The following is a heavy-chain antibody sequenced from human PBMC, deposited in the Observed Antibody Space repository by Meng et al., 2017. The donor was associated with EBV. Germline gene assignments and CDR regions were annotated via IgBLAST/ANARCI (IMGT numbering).Heavy chain of an antibody. J-gene: IGHJ4*02. CDR1: GYTFTGYY. CDR2: INPNSGGT. D-gene: IGHD6-19*01. Sequence: VQLVQSGAEVKKPGAPVKVSCKASGYTFTGYYMHWVRQAPGQGLEWMGRINPNSGGTNYAQKFQGRVTMTRDTSISTAYMELSRLRSDDTAVYYCARVGIAVAGTGDYWGQGTLVTVSS. CDR3: ARVGIAVAGTGDY. V-gene: IGHV1-2*06.